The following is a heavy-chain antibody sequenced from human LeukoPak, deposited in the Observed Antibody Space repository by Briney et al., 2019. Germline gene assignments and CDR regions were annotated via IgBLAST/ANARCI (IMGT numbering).Heavy chain of an antibody. V-gene: IGHV4-59*12. J-gene: IGHJ5*02. CDR3: ARGLTTVSSYNWFDP. Sequence: SETLSLTCSVSGGSISSYYWSWIRQPPGKGLEWIGYIYYSGSTNYNPSLKSRVTVSVDTSKNQFSLKLSSVTAADTAVYYCARGLTTVSSYNWFDPWGQGTLVTVSS. CDR2: IYYSGST. D-gene: IGHD4-11*01. CDR1: GGSISSYY.